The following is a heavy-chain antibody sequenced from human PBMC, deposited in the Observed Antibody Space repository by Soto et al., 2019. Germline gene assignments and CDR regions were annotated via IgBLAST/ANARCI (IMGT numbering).Heavy chain of an antibody. D-gene: IGHD3-16*02. V-gene: IGHV3-66*01. J-gene: IGHJ6*03. CDR2: IYSGGST. CDR1: GFTVSSNY. Sequence: GGSLRLSCAASGFTVSSNYMSWVRQAPGKGLEWVSVIYSGGSTYYADSVKGRFTISRDNSKNTLYLQMNSLRAEDTAVYYCARDLSRSVGGVIVPDYYYYYMDVCGKGTTVTVSS. CDR3: ARDLSRSVGGVIVPDYYYYYMDV.